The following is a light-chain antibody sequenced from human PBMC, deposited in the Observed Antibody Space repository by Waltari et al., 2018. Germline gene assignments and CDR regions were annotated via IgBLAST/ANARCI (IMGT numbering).Light chain of an antibody. CDR3: QQRSNWPLT. CDR2: DTS. Sequence: EIVLTQSPATLSLSPGERATLSCRASQRVRNYLGWYQQKPGQAPRLLIYDTSNRATGTPARFSGSGSVTDFTLTINSLEPEDFAVYYCQQRSNWPLTFGVGTKVEIK. V-gene: IGKV3-11*01. J-gene: IGKJ4*01. CDR1: QRVRNY.